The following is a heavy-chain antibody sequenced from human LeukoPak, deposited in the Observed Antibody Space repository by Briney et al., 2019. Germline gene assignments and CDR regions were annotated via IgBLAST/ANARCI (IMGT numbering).Heavy chain of an antibody. J-gene: IGHJ5*02. V-gene: IGHV4-39*01. CDR2: ISTIGSP. CDR1: GGSISSGSHF. D-gene: IGHD4/OR15-4a*01. CDR3: ATFEGAT. Sequence: SETLSLTCTVSGGSISSGSHFWAWLPQPPGKGLEWIEGISTIGSPSYSPSLRSRVNMSLATAKNQFSLKMSSVTAADTAVYHCATFEGATWGQGTVVTVSS.